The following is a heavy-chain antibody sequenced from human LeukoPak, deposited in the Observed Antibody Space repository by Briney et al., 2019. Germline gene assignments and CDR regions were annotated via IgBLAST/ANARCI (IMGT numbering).Heavy chain of an antibody. V-gene: IGHV4-59*12. CDR2: IYHSGST. CDR3: GRVGHYYDSSGDY. D-gene: IGHD3-22*01. CDR1: GGSISSYY. J-gene: IGHJ4*02. Sequence: SETLSLTCTVSGGSISSYYWSWIRQPPGKGLEWIGSIYHSGSTYYNPSLKSRVTISVDRSKNQFSLKLNSVTAADTAVYFCGRVGHYYDSSGDYWGQGTLVTVSS.